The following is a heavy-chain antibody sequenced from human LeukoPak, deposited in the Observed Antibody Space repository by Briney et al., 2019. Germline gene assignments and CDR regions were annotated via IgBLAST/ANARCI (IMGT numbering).Heavy chain of an antibody. CDR1: GSTFSSYG. CDR2: IWYDGSNK. V-gene: IGHV3-33*01. D-gene: IGHD1-26*01. CDR3: ARELQLLFDY. J-gene: IGHJ4*02. Sequence: GRSLRLSCAASGSTFSSYGMHWVRQAPGKGLEWVAVIWYDGSNKYYADSVKGRFTISRDNSKNTLYLQMNSLRAEDTAVYYCARELQLLFDYWGQGTLVTVSS.